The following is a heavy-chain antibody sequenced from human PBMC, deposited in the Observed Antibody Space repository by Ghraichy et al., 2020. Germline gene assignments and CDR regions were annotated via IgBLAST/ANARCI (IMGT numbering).Heavy chain of an antibody. CDR1: GFTFDTYW. D-gene: IGHD6-25*01. CDR2: IKEDGSEK. CDR3: ARVPQRRALAGLDY. Sequence: GESLRLSCAASGFTFDTYWMSWVRQAPGKGLEWVANIKEDGSEKYYVDSVKGRFIISRDNAKNSLYLDMNSLRAEDTAIYYCARVPQRRALAGLDYGGQGSLVTVSS. J-gene: IGHJ4*02. V-gene: IGHV3-7*03.